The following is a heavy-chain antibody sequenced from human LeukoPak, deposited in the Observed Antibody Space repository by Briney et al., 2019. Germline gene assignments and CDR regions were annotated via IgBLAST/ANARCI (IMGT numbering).Heavy chain of an antibody. CDR2: IYGSGIT. Sequence: SETLSLTCPLDAASIISIYWSCVRQSAGTGLEWIGRIYGSGITDYNPSLKSRVPMSLDTSRKQFSLRLTSVTAADTAVYYCARLKFYDSTGYSPGYYMDVWGKGTTVSVFS. D-gene: IGHD3-22*01. V-gene: IGHV4-4*07. CDR1: AASIISIY. CDR3: ARLKFYDSTGYSPGYYMDV. J-gene: IGHJ6*03.